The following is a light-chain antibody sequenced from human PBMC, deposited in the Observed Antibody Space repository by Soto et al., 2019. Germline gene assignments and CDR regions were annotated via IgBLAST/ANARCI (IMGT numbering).Light chain of an antibody. CDR3: QTWGTGIHDV. V-gene: IGLV4-69*01. CDR2: LNSDGSH. J-gene: IGLJ1*01. CDR1: SGHSSYA. Sequence: QPVLTQSPSASASLGAPVKLTCTLSSGHSSYAIAWHQQQPEQGPRYLMKLNSDGSHSKEDGLPDRFSGSSSGAERYLTIASLQSEDEADYYRQTWGTGIHDVFGTGTKLTVL.